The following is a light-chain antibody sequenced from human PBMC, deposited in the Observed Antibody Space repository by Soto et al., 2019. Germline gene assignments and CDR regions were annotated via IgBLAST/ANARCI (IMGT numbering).Light chain of an antibody. CDR1: NSDIGGYNY. Sequence: QSVLTQPRSVSGSPGQSVTISCTGTNSDIGGYNYVSWYQQHPGQAPKVMIYDVSRRPSGVPDRFSGSKSGNTASLTISGLQAEDEADYYCCSYAGTYNFWVFGGGTKVTVL. V-gene: IGLV2-11*01. J-gene: IGLJ3*02. CDR3: CSYAGTYNFWV. CDR2: DVS.